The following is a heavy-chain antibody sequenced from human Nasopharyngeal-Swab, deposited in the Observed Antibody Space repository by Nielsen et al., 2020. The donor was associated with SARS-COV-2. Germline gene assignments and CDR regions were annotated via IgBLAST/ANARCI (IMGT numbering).Heavy chain of an antibody. V-gene: IGHV4-59*01. J-gene: IGHJ4*02. CDR2: IYNSGRT. Sequence: GSLRLSCTVSGGSISNYYWSWIRQPPGKRLEWIGYIYNSGRTTDYNPSLKSRVTISLDTSKNQFSLKLSSVTAADTAVYYCARGGDGGLAHFDYRGQGNLVTVSS. CDR3: ARGGDGGLAHFDY. D-gene: IGHD2-21*01. CDR1: GGSISNYY.